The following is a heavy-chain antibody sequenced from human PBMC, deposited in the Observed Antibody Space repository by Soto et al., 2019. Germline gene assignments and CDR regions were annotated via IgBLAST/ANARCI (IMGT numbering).Heavy chain of an antibody. CDR1: GGTFSSYT. CDR3: ARGWEGYCSGGSCYGRYYYYYMDV. J-gene: IGHJ6*03. V-gene: IGHV1-69*02. Sequence: QVQLVQSGAEVKKPGSSVKVSCKASGGTFSSYTISWVRQAPGQGLEWMGRIIPILGIANYAQKFQGRVTITADKSTSTAYMELSSLRSEDTAVYHCARGWEGYCSGGSCYGRYYYYYMDVWGKGTTVTVSS. CDR2: IIPILGIA. D-gene: IGHD2-15*01.